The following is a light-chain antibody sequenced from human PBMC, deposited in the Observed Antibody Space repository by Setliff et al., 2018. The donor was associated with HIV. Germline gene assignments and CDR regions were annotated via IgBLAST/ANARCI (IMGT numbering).Light chain of an antibody. Sequence: ALTQPRSVSGSPGQSVTISCTGTSSDVGGYNYVSWYQQHPGKAPKLMIYDVTKRPSGVPDRFSGSKSGNTASLTISGLQAEDEADYYCCSYAGSAYVFGTGTKGTVL. V-gene: IGLV2-11*01. CDR2: DVT. CDR3: CSYAGSAYV. CDR1: SSDVGGYNY. J-gene: IGLJ1*01.